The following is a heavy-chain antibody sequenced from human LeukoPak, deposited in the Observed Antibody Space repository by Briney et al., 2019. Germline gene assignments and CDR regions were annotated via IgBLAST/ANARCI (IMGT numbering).Heavy chain of an antibody. CDR2: IYYSGST. CDR1: GGSISSYY. Sequence: SETLSLTCTVSGGSISSYYWSWIRQPPGKGLEWIGYIYYSGSTNYNPSLKSRVTISVDTSKNQFSLKLSSVTAADTAVYYCARGLTVVSPHSYYYYMDVWGKGTTVTVSS. J-gene: IGHJ6*03. D-gene: IGHD4-23*01. V-gene: IGHV4-59*01. CDR3: ARGLTVVSPHSYYYYMDV.